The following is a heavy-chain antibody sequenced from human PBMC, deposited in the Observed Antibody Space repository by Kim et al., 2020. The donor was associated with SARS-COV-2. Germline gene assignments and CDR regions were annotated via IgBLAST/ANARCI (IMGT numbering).Heavy chain of an antibody. V-gene: IGHV4-31*03. CDR2: IYDSGHT. D-gene: IGHD2-15*01. CDR1: GGSIGSRGYH. Sequence: TLSLTCTVSGGSIGSRGYHWTWIRQHPGKGLEWIGYIYDSGHTRYNPSLKSRVTISIDTSKSQFSLNLNSVTAADTAVYYCAGKLGGNSYGNLQHWGQGTLVTVSS. J-gene: IGHJ1*01. CDR3: AGKLGGNSYGNLQH.